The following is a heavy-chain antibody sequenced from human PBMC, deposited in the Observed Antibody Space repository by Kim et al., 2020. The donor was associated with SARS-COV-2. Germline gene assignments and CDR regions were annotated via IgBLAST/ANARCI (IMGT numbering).Heavy chain of an antibody. CDR3: AKAYGDYADLYFDY. CDR2: IYSGGSST. D-gene: IGHD4-17*01. Sequence: GGSLRLSCAASGFTFSSYAMSWVRQAPGKGLEWVSVIYSGGSSTYYADSVKGRFTISRDNSKNTLYLQMNSLRAEDTAVYYCAKAYGDYADLYFDYWGQGPLVTVSS. V-gene: IGHV3-23*03. CDR1: GFTFSSYA. J-gene: IGHJ4*02.